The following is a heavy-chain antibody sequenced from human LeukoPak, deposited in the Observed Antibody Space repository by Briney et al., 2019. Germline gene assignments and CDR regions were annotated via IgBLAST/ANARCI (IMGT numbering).Heavy chain of an antibody. CDR2: ISAYNGNT. CDR3: ARDSAMYYDILTGYPPPDY. J-gene: IGHJ4*02. Sequence: ASVKVSCKASGYTFTSYGISWVRQAPGQGLEWMGWISAYNGNTNYAQKLQGRVTMTADTSTSTAYMELRSLRSDDTAVYYCARDSAMYYDILTGYPPPDYWGQGTLVTVSS. V-gene: IGHV1-18*01. CDR1: GYTFTSYG. D-gene: IGHD3-9*01.